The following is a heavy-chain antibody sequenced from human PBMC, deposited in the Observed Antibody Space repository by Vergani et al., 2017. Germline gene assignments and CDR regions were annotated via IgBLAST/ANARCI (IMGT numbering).Heavy chain of an antibody. J-gene: IGHJ5*02. D-gene: IGHD6-19*01. CDR3: ARGYNSDRIWGWFDP. CDR1: GFSFSDHY. Sequence: QVQLVESGGGLVKPGGSLRLSCAASGFSFSDHYMTWIRQAPGKGLEWVSYISNSGNTIEYADSVKGRFTISRDNAKSSLFLQMDSLRAEDTAVYYCARGYNSDRIWGWFDPWGQGTLVTVSA. CDR2: ISNSGNTI. V-gene: IGHV3-11*01.